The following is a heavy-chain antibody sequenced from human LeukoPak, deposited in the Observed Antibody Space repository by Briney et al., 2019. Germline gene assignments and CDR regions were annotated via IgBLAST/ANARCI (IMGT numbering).Heavy chain of an antibody. D-gene: IGHD2-21*01. CDR3: AKDFRIGYSAHFDY. V-gene: IGHV3-64*04. CDR2: INGDGRTA. CDR1: GFIFSTYT. J-gene: IGHJ4*02. Sequence: GGSLRLSCSASGFIFSTYTMYWVRQAPGKGLENLSVINGDGRTAYYADSVKGRFSISRDNSKNTLYLQMDSLRGEDTAVYYCAKDFRIGYSAHFDYWGQGALVTVSS.